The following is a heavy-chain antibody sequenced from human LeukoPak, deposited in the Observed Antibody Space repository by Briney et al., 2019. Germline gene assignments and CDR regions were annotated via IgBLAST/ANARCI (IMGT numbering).Heavy chain of an antibody. CDR2: IGTAGDT. D-gene: IGHD1-26*01. J-gene: IGHJ4*02. V-gene: IGHV3-13*04. CDR3: AKDAGYSGSYYLDY. Sequence: PGGSLRLSCAASGFTFSNYDMHWVRQPTGEGLEWVSGIGTAGDTYYPDSVKGRFTISRDNSKNTLYLQMNSLRAEDTAVYYCAKDAGYSGSYYLDYWGQGTLVTVSS. CDR1: GFTFSNYD.